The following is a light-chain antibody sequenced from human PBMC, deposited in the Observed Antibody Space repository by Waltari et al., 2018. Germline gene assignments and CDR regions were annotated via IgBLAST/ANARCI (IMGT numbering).Light chain of an antibody. CDR1: QSVSSSY. V-gene: IGKV3-20*01. J-gene: IGKJ1*01. CDR3: QQYVDSRWT. CDR2: GAA. Sequence: VLTQSPGTLSLSPGERATLSCRASQSVSSSYLAWYQQKPGRAPRLRIFGAASRASGIPDRFNGSGSGTEFTLTISRLEPEDFAMYYCQQYVDSRWTFGQGTKVEIK.